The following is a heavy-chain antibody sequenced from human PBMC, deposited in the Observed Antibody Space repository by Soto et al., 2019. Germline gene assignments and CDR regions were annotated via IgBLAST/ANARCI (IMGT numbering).Heavy chain of an antibody. Sequence: ASVKVSCKVSGYTLTELSMHWVRQAPGKGLEWMGGFDPEDGETIYAQKFQGRVTMTEDTSTDTAYMELSSLRSEDTAVYYCATTRHSGPDWGADYFDYWGQGTLATVSS. J-gene: IGHJ4*02. V-gene: IGHV1-24*01. CDR3: ATTRHSGPDWGADYFDY. CDR1: GYTLTELS. CDR2: FDPEDGET. D-gene: IGHD3-16*01.